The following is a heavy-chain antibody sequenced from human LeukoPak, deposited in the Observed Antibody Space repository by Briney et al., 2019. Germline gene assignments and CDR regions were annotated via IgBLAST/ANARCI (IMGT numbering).Heavy chain of an antibody. J-gene: IGHJ4*01. CDR2: IILVVDEG. V-gene: IGHV1-69*04. D-gene: IGHD2-2*01. Sequence: SVKVSCKASGGIFTSYATHWVRQAPGQGLKWMGRIILVVDEGHYSQNFQGRVAITADKSTSTAYMELSSLRSEDTAVYFCATTIYCRTVSCLRNYYFDDWGQGTLVTVSS. CDR3: ATTIYCRTVSCLRNYYFDD. CDR1: GGIFTSYA.